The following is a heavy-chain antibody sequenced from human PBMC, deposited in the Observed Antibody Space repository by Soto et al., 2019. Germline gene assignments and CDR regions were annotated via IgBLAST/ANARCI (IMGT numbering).Heavy chain of an antibody. CDR3: ARSQGSSTSLELYYYYSYGTDA. CDR1: GGTFGSYA. Sequence: QVQLVQSGAEVKKPGSSVKVSCKASGGTFGSYAISWVRQAPGQGLEWMGGIIPITATANYAQKFQGRVTITADESTSTASMQLSSLRSEDTAVYYCARSQGSSTSLELYYYYSYGTDAWCQGTTVTVSS. J-gene: IGHJ6*02. D-gene: IGHD2-2*01. V-gene: IGHV1-69*01. CDR2: IIPITATA.